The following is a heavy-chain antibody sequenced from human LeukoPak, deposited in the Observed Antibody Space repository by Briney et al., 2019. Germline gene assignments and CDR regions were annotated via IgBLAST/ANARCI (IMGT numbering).Heavy chain of an antibody. D-gene: IGHD3-10*01. CDR2: IYYSGST. Sequence: PSETLSLTCTVSGGSISSYYWSWIRQPPGKGLEWIGYIYYSGSTNYNPSLRSRVTISVDTSKNQFSLKLSSVTAADTAVYYCARWGPFYGSGSYNWFDPWGQGTLVTVSS. J-gene: IGHJ5*02. CDR3: ARWGPFYGSGSYNWFDP. V-gene: IGHV4-59*12. CDR1: GGSISSYY.